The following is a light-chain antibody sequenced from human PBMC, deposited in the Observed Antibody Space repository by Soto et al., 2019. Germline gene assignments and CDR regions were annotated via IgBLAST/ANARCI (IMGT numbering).Light chain of an antibody. V-gene: IGKV1-5*03. Sequence: DIQMTQSPSTLSASVGDRVTITCRASQSISSWLAWYQQKPGKAPKLLIYKASSLESGVPSRFSGSGSGTDFTLTISSLQAEDVAVYYCQQYYNPPRTFGQGTKVDIK. J-gene: IGKJ1*01. CDR3: QQYYNPPRT. CDR1: QSISSW. CDR2: KAS.